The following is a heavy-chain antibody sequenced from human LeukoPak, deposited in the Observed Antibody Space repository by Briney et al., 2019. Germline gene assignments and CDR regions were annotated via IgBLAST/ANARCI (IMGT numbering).Heavy chain of an antibody. D-gene: IGHD2-8*01. J-gene: IGHJ6*03. CDR3: ATNGYYCMDV. Sequence: SETLSLTCAVSGGSISSSTNWWSWVRQPPGKGLEWIGEIYHSGGTNYNPSLKSRITISVDKSQNQFSLKMNSLTAADTAVYYCATNGYYCMDVWGKGTTVTVSS. CDR1: GGSISSSTNW. CDR2: IYHSGGT. V-gene: IGHV4-4*02.